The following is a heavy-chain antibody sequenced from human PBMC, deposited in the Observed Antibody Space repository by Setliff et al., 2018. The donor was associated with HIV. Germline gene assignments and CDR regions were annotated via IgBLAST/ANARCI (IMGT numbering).Heavy chain of an antibody. CDR1: GYNFLTQW. V-gene: IGHV5-51*01. Sequence: LKISCEASGYNFLTQWIGWVRQKPGKGLEWVGIIYPGDSDTTYSPSFQGQVTISADKSISTAYLQWSSLKASDTAMYYCARNYGMDVWGQGTTVTVSS. CDR3: ARNYGMDV. J-gene: IGHJ6*02. CDR2: IYPGDSDT.